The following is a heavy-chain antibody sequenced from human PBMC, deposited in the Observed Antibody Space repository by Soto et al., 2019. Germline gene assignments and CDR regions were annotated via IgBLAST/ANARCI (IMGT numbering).Heavy chain of an antibody. CDR3: ARHVVVVAATPNYYYGMDA. Sequence: PSETLSLTCAVYGGSFSGYYWSWIRQPPGKGLEWIGEINHSGSTNYNPSLKSRVTISVDTSKNQFSLKLSSVTAADTAVYYCARHVVVVAATPNYYYGMDAWGQGTTVTVSS. CDR2: INHSGST. V-gene: IGHV4-34*01. CDR1: GGSFSGYY. J-gene: IGHJ6*02. D-gene: IGHD2-15*01.